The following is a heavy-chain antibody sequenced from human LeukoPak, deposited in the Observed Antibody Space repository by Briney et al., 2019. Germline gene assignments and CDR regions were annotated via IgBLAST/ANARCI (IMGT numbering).Heavy chain of an antibody. CDR2: INHSGST. V-gene: IGHV4-34*01. D-gene: IGHD6-13*01. J-gene: IGHJ1*01. CDR1: GGSFSGYY. Sequence: PSETLSLTCAVYGGSFSGYYWSWIRQPPGKGLEWIGEINHSGSTNYNPSLKSRVTISVDTSKNQFSLKLSSVTAADTAVYYCARGLRSSSRFQHWGQGTLDTVSS. CDR3: ARGLRSSSRFQH.